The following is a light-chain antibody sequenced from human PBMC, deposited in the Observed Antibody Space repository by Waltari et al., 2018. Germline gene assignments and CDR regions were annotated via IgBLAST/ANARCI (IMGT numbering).Light chain of an antibody. J-gene: IGKJ2*01. V-gene: IGKV1-39*01. CDR3: QQYHSSPPT. CDR2: ATS. Sequence: DIQMTQSPSSLSASVGDRVTITCRASQSVRNFLNWYQQEPGKAPKLLIYATSSLQTGVPSRFSGSGSGTDFTLSISSLQAEDVAVYYCQQYHSSPPTFGQGTKVEIK. CDR1: QSVRNF.